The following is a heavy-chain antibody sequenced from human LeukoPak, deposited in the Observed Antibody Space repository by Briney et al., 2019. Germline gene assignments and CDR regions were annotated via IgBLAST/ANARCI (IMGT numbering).Heavy chain of an antibody. V-gene: IGHV4-59*01. Sequence: PSETLSLTCTVSGGSISSYYWSWIRQPPGKGLEWIGYIYYSGSTNYNPSLKSRVTISVDTSKNQFSLKLSSVTAADTAVYYCARDSSGYYYLPQYYFDYWGQGTLVTVSS. CDR2: IYYSGST. CDR3: ARDSSGYYYLPQYYFDY. D-gene: IGHD3-22*01. CDR1: GGSISSYY. J-gene: IGHJ4*02.